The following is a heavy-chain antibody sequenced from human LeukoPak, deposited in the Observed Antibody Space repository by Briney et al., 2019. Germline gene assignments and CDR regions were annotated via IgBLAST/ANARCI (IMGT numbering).Heavy chain of an antibody. V-gene: IGHV3-7*03. Sequence: GGSLRLSCAASGFTLSSYWMTWVRQAPGKGLEWVGNIKQDGSEKYYVESVKGRFTISRDNAKNSLFLQMNSLRAEDTAVYYCTRDGSGSSDFWSGVDVWGQGTTVTVSS. CDR2: IKQDGSEK. J-gene: IGHJ6*02. D-gene: IGHD3-3*01. CDR3: TRDGSGSSDFWSGVDV. CDR1: GFTLSSYW.